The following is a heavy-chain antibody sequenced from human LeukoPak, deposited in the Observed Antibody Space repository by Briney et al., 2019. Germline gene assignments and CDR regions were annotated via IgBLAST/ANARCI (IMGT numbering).Heavy chain of an antibody. D-gene: IGHD1-1*01. Sequence: GGSLRLSCAASGFTVSSNYMSWVRQAPGKGLEWVSVIYSGGSTYYADSVKGRFTISRDNAKNSLYLQMNSLRAEDTALYYCARAGQYNWNDEKDYWGQGTLVTVSS. CDR3: ARAGQYNWNDEKDY. V-gene: IGHV3-53*01. CDR1: GFTVSSNY. CDR2: IYSGGST. J-gene: IGHJ4*02.